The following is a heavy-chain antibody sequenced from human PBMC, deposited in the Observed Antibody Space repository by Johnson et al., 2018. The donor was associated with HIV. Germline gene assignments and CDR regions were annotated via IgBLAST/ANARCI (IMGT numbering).Heavy chain of an antibody. CDR1: EFTFSNYA. D-gene: IGHD3-3*01. J-gene: IGHJ3*02. CDR3: AKDSEWTIFGVVTAQGAFDI. CDR2: ISGSGAST. V-gene: IGHV3-23*04. Sequence: VQLVESGGGVVQPGRSLRLSCAASEFTFSNYAIHWVRQAPGKGLEWVSAISGSGASTYSAASVKGRFTISRDNSKNTLYLQMNSLRAEDTAVYYCAKDSEWTIFGVVTAQGAFDIWGQGTMVTVSS.